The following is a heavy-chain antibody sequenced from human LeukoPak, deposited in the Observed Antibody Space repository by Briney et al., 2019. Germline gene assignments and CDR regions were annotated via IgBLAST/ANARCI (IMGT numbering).Heavy chain of an antibody. J-gene: IGHJ4*02. D-gene: IGHD5-12*01. CDR3: TTDGAYSGYDPAGYFDY. Sequence: GGSLRLSCAASGFTFSNAWMSWVRQAPGKGLEWVGRIKSKTDGGTTDYAAPVKGRFTISRDDSKNTLYPQMNSLKTEDTAVYYCTTDGAYSGYDPAGYFDYWGQGTLATVSS. CDR2: IKSKTDGGTT. CDR1: GFTFSNAW. V-gene: IGHV3-15*01.